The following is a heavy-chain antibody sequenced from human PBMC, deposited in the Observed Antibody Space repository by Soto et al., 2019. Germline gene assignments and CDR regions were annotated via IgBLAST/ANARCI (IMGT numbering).Heavy chain of an antibody. D-gene: IGHD4-4*01. CDR1: GFTFSDYG. CDR2: ISYDGSNN. J-gene: IGHJ4*02. CDR3: AKAVYSNYYFDY. Sequence: GGSLRLSCAASGFTFSDYGLHWVRQAPGKGLEWVAVISYDGSNNYYADSVKGRFTISRDNSKNTLYLQMNSLRAEDTAVYYCAKAVYSNYYFDYWGQGTLVTVS. V-gene: IGHV3-30*18.